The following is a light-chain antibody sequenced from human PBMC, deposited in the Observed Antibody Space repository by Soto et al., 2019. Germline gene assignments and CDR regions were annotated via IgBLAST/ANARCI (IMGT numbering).Light chain of an antibody. CDR3: QLRTNWSIA. CDR1: HSVSSY. V-gene: IGKV3-11*01. CDR2: DES. Sequence: EIVLPRSPATLSLSPVEIATLSSRASHSVSSYLGLYQQNPGQAPRLLIYDESNRATGIPDRLSGTGSGTELNLTINKLEPEDFAVYYCQLRTNWSIAFGRGTRLEIK. J-gene: IGKJ5*01.